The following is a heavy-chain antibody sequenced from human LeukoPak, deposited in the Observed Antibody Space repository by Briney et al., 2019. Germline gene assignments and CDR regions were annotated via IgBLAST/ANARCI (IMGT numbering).Heavy chain of an antibody. CDR1: GFTFSRYA. D-gene: IGHD5-12*01. V-gene: IGHV3-23*01. Sequence: GGSLRLSCAASGFTFSRYAMSWVRHAPGRGLEWVSTISGDGGLTYYADSVKGRFTISRDNSKHTLYLQMNSLRAEDTAVDYCAKELEGSGYYFDYWGQGTLVTASP. CDR3: AKELEGSGYYFDY. J-gene: IGHJ4*02. CDR2: ISGDGGLT.